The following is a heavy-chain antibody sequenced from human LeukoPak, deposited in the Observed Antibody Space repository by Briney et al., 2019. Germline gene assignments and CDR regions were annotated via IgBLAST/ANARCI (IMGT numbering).Heavy chain of an antibody. V-gene: IGHV4-59*08. CDR3: ARPSLDYGGIDAFDF. J-gene: IGHJ3*01. Sequence: PSETLSLTCTVSGGSISSYYWSWIRQPPGKGLEWIGYIYYSGSTNYNPSLKSRVTISVDTSKNQFSLKLSSVTAADTAVYYCARPSLDYGGIDAFDFWGQGTLVTVSS. CDR1: GGSISSYY. D-gene: IGHD4-23*01. CDR2: IYYSGST.